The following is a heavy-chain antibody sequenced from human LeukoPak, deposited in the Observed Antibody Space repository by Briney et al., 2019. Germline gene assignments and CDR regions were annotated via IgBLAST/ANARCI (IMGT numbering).Heavy chain of an antibody. CDR1: GFTVSSNY. CDR3: ATMTGTTDFDY. Sequence: GGSLRLSCAASGFTVSSNYMSWVRQAPGKGLEWVSVIYSGGSTYYADSVKGRFTISRDNSKNTLYLQMNSLRAEDTAVYYCATMTGTTDFDYWGQGTLVTVSS. J-gene: IGHJ4*02. V-gene: IGHV3-53*05. D-gene: IGHD1-7*01. CDR2: IYSGGST.